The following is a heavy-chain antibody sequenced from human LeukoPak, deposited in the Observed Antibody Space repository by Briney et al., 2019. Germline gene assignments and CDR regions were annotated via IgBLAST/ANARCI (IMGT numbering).Heavy chain of an antibody. Sequence: PGGSLRLSCAASGFTFSSYAMTWVRRAPGKGLEWVSTISSSGGSTSYADSVKGRFTISRDNSKNTLYLQMNSLSAEDTAVYCCAKGEGGYYPYFYGLDVWGQGTTVTVSS. V-gene: IGHV3-23*01. D-gene: IGHD2-15*01. CDR2: ISSSGGST. CDR3: AKGEGGYYPYFYGLDV. CDR1: GFTFSSYA. J-gene: IGHJ6*02.